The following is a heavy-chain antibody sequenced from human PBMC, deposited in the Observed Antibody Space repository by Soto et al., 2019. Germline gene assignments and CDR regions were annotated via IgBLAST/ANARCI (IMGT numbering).Heavy chain of an antibody. CDR1: GYRFTSYW. CDR3: ARNDDEDRGRGVMIPGDFEI. V-gene: IGHV5-51*03. Sequence: SGESLKISCQGSGYRFTSYWIGWVLQMPGKGLEWMGIIYPGDSDTRYSPSFQGQVTISADKSISTAYLQWSSLKASDTAMYYWARNDDEDRGRGVMIPGDFEIWGQATRVSVTS. D-gene: IGHD2-8*02. J-gene: IGHJ3*02. CDR2: IYPGDSDT.